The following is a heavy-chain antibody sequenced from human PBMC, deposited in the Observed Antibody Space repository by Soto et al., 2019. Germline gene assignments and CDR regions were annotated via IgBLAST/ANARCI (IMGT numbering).Heavy chain of an antibody. CDR2: IYYSGST. CDR3: ASRPDHDFWSGFDY. CDR1: GGSISSSSYY. Sequence: SETLSLTCTVSGGSISSSSYYWGWIRQPPGKGLEWIGSIYYSGSTYYNPSLKSRVTISVDTSKNQFSLKLSSVTAADTAVYYCASRPDHDFWSGFDYWGQGTLVTLSS. V-gene: IGHV4-39*01. D-gene: IGHD3-3*01. J-gene: IGHJ4*02.